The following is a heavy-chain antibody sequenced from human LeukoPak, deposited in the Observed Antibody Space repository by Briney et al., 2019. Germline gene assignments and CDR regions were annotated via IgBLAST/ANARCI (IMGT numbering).Heavy chain of an antibody. CDR1: GYTLTELS. D-gene: IGHD3-22*01. Sequence: ASVKVSCKVSGYTLTELSMHWVRQAPGKGLEWMGGFDPEDGETIYAQKFQGRVTMTEDTSTDTAYMELSSLRSEDTAVYYCATKRYYYDSSGYYSALLFDYWGQGTLVTVSS. V-gene: IGHV1-24*01. CDR2: FDPEDGET. J-gene: IGHJ4*02. CDR3: ATKRYYYDSSGYYSALLFDY.